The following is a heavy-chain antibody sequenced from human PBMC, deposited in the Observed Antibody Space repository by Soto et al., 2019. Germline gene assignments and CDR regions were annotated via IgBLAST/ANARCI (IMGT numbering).Heavy chain of an antibody. CDR3: SRDNKVDSSSWYGAFDI. CDR1: GFTVSSNY. CDR2: IYRGGRT. D-gene: IGHD6-13*01. Sequence: GGSLRLSCAASGFTVSSNYMSWVRQAPGKGLEWVSVIYRGGRTYYADSVKGRFTISRDNSKDTLYLQMNSLRAEDTAVYYCSRDNKVDSSSWYGAFDIWGQGTMVTVSS. V-gene: IGHV3-66*01. J-gene: IGHJ3*02.